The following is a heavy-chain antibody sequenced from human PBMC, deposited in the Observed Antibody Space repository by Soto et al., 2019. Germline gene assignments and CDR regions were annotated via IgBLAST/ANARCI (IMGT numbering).Heavy chain of an antibody. CDR3: ASTHGDYVFDY. D-gene: IGHD4-17*01. V-gene: IGHV3-33*01. CDR2: IWYDGSNK. CDR1: GFTFSSYG. J-gene: IGHJ4*02. Sequence: GGSLRLSCAASGFTFSSYGMHWVRQAPGKGLEWVAVIWYDGSNKYYADSVKGRFTISRDNSKNTLYLQMNSLRAEDTTVYYCASTHGDYVFDYWGQGTLVTVSS.